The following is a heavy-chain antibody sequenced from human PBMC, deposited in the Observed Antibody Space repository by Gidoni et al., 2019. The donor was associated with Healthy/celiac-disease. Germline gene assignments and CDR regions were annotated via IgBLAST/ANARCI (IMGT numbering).Heavy chain of an antibody. D-gene: IGHD5-18*01. CDR1: GFTFSSYR. J-gene: IGHJ4*02. V-gene: IGHV3-21*01. CDR3: ASDVDTASDY. Sequence: EVQLVESGGGLVKPGGSLRLSCAASGFTFSSYRMNWVRQAPGKGLRWVSSISSSSSYIYYADSVKGRFTISRDNAKNSLYLQMNSLRAEDTAVYYCASDVDTASDYWGQGTLVTVSS. CDR2: ISSSSSYI.